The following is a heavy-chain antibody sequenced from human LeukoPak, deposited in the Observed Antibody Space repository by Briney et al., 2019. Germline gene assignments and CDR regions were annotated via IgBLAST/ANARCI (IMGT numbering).Heavy chain of an antibody. CDR1: GYTFTGYY. V-gene: IGHV1-2*02. CDR3: ARDRMVRGATHLWFDP. Sequence: GASVKVSYKASGYTFTGYYMHWVRQAPGQGLEWMGWINPNSGGTNYAQKFQGRVTMTRDTSISTAYMELSRLRSDDTAVYYCARDRMVRGATHLWFDPWGQGTLVTVSS. J-gene: IGHJ5*02. D-gene: IGHD3-10*01. CDR2: INPNSGGT.